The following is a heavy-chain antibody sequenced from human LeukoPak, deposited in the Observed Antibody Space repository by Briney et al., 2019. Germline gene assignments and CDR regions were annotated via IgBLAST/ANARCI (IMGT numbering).Heavy chain of an antibody. CDR3: ARELNYDFWSGSIYYYYMDV. V-gene: IGHV4-39*07. J-gene: IGHJ6*03. CDR1: GGSFSSYY. Sequence: KASETLSLTCAVYGGSFSSYYWGWIRQPPGKGLEWIGSIYYSGSTYYNPSLKSRVTISVDTSKNQFSLKLSSVTAADTAVYYCARELNYDFWSGSIYYYYMDVWGKGTTVTVSS. D-gene: IGHD3-3*01. CDR2: IYYSGST.